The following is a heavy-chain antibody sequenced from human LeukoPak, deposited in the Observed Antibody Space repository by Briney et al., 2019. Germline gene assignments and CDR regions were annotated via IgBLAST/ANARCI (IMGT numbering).Heavy chain of an antibody. V-gene: IGHV3-23*01. J-gene: IGHJ4*02. CDR3: AKKPFGELFDY. CDR1: GFTVSSNY. Sequence: PGGSLRLSCAASGFTVSSNYMSWVRQAPGKGLEWVSTISVSGGSTYYADSVKGRFTISRDNSKNTLYLQMSSLRAEDTAVYYCAKKPFGELFDYWGQGTLVTVSS. CDR2: ISVSGGST. D-gene: IGHD3-10*01.